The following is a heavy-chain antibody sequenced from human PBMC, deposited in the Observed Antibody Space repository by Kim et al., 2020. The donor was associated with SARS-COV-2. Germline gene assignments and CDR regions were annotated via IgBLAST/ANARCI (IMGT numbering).Heavy chain of an antibody. D-gene: IGHD5-12*01. J-gene: IGHJ4*02. Sequence: GGSLRLSCAVSGFTFSNYHMHWVRQAPGKGLEWVAVISNDGGEKHYADSVRGRVTISRDNSRNTLSLQMNSLRPEDTAVYRCGRERGRSAYDSGADYWGQGSLVTVSS. CDR1: GFTFSNYH. V-gene: IGHV3-30*01. CDR3: GRERGRSAYDSGADY. CDR2: ISNDGGEK.